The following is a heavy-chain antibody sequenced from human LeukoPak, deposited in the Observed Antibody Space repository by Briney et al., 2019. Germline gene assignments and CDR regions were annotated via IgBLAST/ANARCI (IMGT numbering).Heavy chain of an antibody. CDR3: ASVSSSGHNWFDP. D-gene: IGHD6-19*01. CDR1: GGTFSSYA. Sequence: ASVKVSCKASGGTFSSYAISWVRQAPGQGLEWMGGIIPIFGTANYAQKFQGRVTITTDESTSTAYMELSSLRSEDTAVYYCASVSSSGHNWFDPWGQGTLVTVSS. CDR2: IIPIFGTA. J-gene: IGHJ5*02. V-gene: IGHV1-69*05.